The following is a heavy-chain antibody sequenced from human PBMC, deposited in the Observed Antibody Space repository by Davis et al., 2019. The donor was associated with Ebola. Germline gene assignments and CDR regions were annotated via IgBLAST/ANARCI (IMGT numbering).Heavy chain of an antibody. Sequence: SETLSLTCAVYGGSFSGYYWSWIRQPPGKGLEWLGEINHSGSTNYNPSLKSRVTISVDTSKNQFSLKLSSVTAADTAVYYCASNGYYDNSGYYYWGQGTLVTVSS. CDR3: ASNGYYDNSGYYY. D-gene: IGHD3-22*01. CDR2: INHSGST. CDR1: GGSFSGYY. J-gene: IGHJ4*02. V-gene: IGHV4-34*01.